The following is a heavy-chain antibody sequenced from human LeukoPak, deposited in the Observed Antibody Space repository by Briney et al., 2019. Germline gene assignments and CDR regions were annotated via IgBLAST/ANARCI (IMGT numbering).Heavy chain of an antibody. D-gene: IGHD1-26*01. J-gene: IGHJ3*02. CDR3: AREWEGEGAFDI. CDR2: ISGSGGST. V-gene: IGHV3-23*01. CDR1: GFTFSSYA. Sequence: GRSLRLSCAASGFTFSSYAMSWVRQAPGKGLEWVSAISGSGGSTYYADSVKGRFTISRDNSKNTLYLQMNSLRAEDTAVYYCAREWEGEGAFDIWGQGTMVTVSS.